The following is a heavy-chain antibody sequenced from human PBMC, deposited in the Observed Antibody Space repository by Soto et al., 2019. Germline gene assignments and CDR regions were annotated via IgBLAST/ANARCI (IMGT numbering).Heavy chain of an antibody. CDR1: GGSISSSSYY. CDR2: VYYSGST. CDR3: ARLLYDSRGYYYFDY. J-gene: IGHJ4*02. V-gene: IGHV4-39*01. D-gene: IGHD3-22*01. Sequence: SETLSLTSTVSGGSISSSSYYWGWIRQPPGKGLEWIGSVYYSGSTYDNPSLKSRITLSVDRSKNQFSLKLTSVTAADTAVYYCARLLYDSRGYYYFDYWGQGTLVTVSS.